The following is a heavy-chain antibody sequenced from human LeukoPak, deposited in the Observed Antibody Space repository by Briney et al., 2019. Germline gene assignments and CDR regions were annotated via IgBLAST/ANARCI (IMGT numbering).Heavy chain of an antibody. CDR2: IKSKTDGGTT. Sequence: GGSLRLSCAASGFTFSNAWMSWVRQAPGKGLEWVGRIKSKTDGGTTDYAAPVKGRFTITRDDSKNTLYLQMNSLKTEDTAVYYCTTVFEAYCDSSGHDYWGQGTLVTVSS. J-gene: IGHJ4*02. CDR3: TTVFEAYCDSSGHDY. CDR1: GFTFSNAW. D-gene: IGHD3-22*01. V-gene: IGHV3-15*01.